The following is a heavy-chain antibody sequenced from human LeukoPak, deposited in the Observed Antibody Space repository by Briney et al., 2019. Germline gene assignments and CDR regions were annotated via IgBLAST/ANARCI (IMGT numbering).Heavy chain of an antibody. CDR2: ISSSSSTI. J-gene: IGHJ6*03. V-gene: IGHV3-48*04. Sequence: GGSLRLSCAASGFTFSSYSMNWVRQAPGKGLEWVSYISSSSSTIYYADSVKGRFTISRDNAKNSLYLQMNSLRAEDTAVYYCAREGPFGVVIGKNYYYMDVWGKGTTVTVSS. CDR1: GFTFSSYS. D-gene: IGHD3-3*01. CDR3: AREGPFGVVIGKNYYYMDV.